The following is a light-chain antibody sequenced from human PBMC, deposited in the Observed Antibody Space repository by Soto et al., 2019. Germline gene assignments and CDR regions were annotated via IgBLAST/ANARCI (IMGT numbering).Light chain of an antibody. CDR3: LLYYGGAQWV. Sequence: QAVVTQEPSLTVSPGGTVTLTCASSTGAVTSGYYPNWFQQKPGQAPRTLIYSTTNKYSWTPARFSGSLLGGRAVLTLSGVQPEDEAEYYCLLYYGGAQWVFGGGTKVTVL. CDR1: TGAVTSGYY. CDR2: STT. J-gene: IGLJ3*02. V-gene: IGLV7-43*01.